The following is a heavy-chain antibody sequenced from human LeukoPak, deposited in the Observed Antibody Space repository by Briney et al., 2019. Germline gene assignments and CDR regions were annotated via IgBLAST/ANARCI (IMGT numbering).Heavy chain of an antibody. D-gene: IGHD4-11*01. CDR2: IYSGGST. J-gene: IGHJ6*03. Sequence: GGSLRLSCAASGFTVSSNYMSWVRQAPGKGLEWVSVIYSGGSTYYADSVQGRFTISRDNSKNTLYLQMNSLRAEDTAVYYCARGVPKTSYYYYMDVWGKGTTVTVSS. CDR1: GFTVSSNY. CDR3: ARGVPKTSYYYYMDV. V-gene: IGHV3-66*01.